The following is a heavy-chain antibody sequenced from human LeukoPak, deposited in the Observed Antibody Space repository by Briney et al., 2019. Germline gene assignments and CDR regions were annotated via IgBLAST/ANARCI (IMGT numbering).Heavy chain of an antibody. D-gene: IGHD1/OR15-1a*01. Sequence: PGGSLRLSCAASGFTFSTYAMTWVRQAPGKGLEWVSGIRGSGGSTQYADSVKGRFTISRDNAKNTLYLQMNSLRGEDTAVYYCISQQGGQPYDVLDIWGQGTMVTVSS. CDR3: ISQQGGQPYDVLDI. V-gene: IGHV3-23*01. CDR2: IRGSGGST. J-gene: IGHJ3*02. CDR1: GFTFSTYA.